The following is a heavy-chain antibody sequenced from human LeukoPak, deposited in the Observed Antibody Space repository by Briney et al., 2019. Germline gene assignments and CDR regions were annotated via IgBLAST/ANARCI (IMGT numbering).Heavy chain of an antibody. CDR3: AKGISADGYNFERGADY. D-gene: IGHD5-24*01. CDR2: IRHDGDTI. Sequence: GGSLRLSCAASGFTFNTYSMNWVRQAPGKGLEWLSFIRHDGDTIYYADSVKGRFTISRDNAQNSLYLQMNSLRAEDTAVYYCAKGISADGYNFERGADYWGQGTQVTVSS. V-gene: IGHV3-48*01. CDR1: GFTFNTYS. J-gene: IGHJ4*02.